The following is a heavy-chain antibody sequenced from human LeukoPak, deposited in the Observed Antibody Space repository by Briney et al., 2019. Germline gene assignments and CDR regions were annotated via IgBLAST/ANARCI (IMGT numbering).Heavy chain of an antibody. CDR3: ARGGGLDV. Sequence: GGSLRLSCAASGFTFSSYVMSWVRQAPGKGLEWVASINHNGNVNYYVDSEKGRFTISRDNAKNSLYLQMSNLRAEDTAVYFCARGGGLDVWGQGATVTVSS. CDR2: INHNGNVN. J-gene: IGHJ6*02. CDR1: GFTFSSYV. V-gene: IGHV3-7*03. D-gene: IGHD3-16*01.